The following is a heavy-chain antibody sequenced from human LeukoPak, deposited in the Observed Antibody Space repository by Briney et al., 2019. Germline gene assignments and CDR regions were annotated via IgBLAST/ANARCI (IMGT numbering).Heavy chain of an antibody. CDR3: ARLADYYYYMDV. Sequence: PSETLSLTCAVYGGSFSGYYWSWFRQPPGKGLEWIGEINHSGSTNYNPSLKSRVTISVDTSKKQFSLRLNSVTAADTAVYYCARLADYYYYMDVWGKGTTVTVSS. CDR1: GGSFSGYY. CDR2: INHSGST. D-gene: IGHD6-25*01. V-gene: IGHV4-34*01. J-gene: IGHJ6*03.